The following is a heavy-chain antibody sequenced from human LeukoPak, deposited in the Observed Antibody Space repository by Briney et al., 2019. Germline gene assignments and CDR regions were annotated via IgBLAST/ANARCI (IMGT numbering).Heavy chain of an antibody. CDR2: IYYSGST. CDR3: ARVISGPIDAFDI. D-gene: IGHD1-20*01. J-gene: IGHJ3*02. V-gene: IGHV4-59*01. Sequence: SETLSLTCTVSGGSISSYYWSWIRQPPGKGLEWIGYIYYSGSTNYNPSLKSRVTISVDTSKNQFSLKLSSVTAADTAVYYCARVISGPIDAFDIWGQETMVTVSS. CDR1: GGSISSYY.